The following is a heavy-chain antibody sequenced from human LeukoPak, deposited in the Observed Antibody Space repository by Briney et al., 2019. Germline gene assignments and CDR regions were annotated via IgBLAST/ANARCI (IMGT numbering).Heavy chain of an antibody. CDR2: IIPILDIT. J-gene: IGHJ4*02. CDR1: GGTFSSHA. CDR3: AVLSDGAYCGGDCFYLDY. V-gene: IGHV1-69*04. D-gene: IGHD2-21*02. Sequence: GSSVKVSWKASGGTFSSHAMNWVRQATGLGLEWMGRIIPILDITNYAQNFQGRVTITADKSTGTVYMELSSLRSQDTAVYYCAVLSDGAYCGGDCFYLDYWGQGTLVTVSS.